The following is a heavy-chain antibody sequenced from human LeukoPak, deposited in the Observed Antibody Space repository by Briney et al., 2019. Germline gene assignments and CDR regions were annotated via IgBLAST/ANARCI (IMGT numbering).Heavy chain of an antibody. CDR3: AKIKRDYYDSSGDY. V-gene: IGHV3-23*01. Sequence: PGGSLRLSCAASGFTFSSYAMSWVRQAPGKGLEGVSAISGSGGSTYYADSVKGRFTISRDNSKNTLYLQMNSLRAEDTAVYYCAKIKRDYYDSSGDYWGQGTLVTVSS. CDR1: GFTFSSYA. J-gene: IGHJ4*02. D-gene: IGHD3-22*01. CDR2: ISGSGGST.